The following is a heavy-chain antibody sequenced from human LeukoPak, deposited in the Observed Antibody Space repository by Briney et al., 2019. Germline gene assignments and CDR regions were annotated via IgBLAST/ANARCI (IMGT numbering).Heavy chain of an antibody. J-gene: IGHJ4*02. D-gene: IGHD3-10*01. CDR1: GHTFSNYW. Sequence: PGGSLRLSCAASGHTFSNYWVHWVRQAPGKGLVSVSRINCDGSTTKYADSVKGRFTVSRDNAKNTLNLQMNSLRAEDTAVYYCARDKKSGESSEIDYWGQGTLVTVSS. V-gene: IGHV3-74*03. CDR3: ARDKKSGESSEIDY. CDR2: INCDGSTT.